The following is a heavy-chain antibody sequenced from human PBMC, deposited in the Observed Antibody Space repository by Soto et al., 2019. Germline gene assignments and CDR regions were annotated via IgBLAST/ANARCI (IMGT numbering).Heavy chain of an antibody. CDR2: INHSGST. CDR1: GFTFSNDW. D-gene: IGHD3-3*01. J-gene: IGHJ6*02. Sequence: PGGSLRLSCAASGFTFSNDWMHWVRQAPGKGLEWIGEINHSGSTNYNPSLKSRVTISVDTSKNQFSLKLSSVTAADTAVHYCARISGFWSGYYYYYYGMDVWGQGTTVTVSS. V-gene: IGHV4-34*01. CDR3: ARISGFWSGYYYYYYGMDV.